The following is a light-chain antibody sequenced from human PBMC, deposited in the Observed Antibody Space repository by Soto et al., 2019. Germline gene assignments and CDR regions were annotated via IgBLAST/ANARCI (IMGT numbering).Light chain of an antibody. CDR2: DAT. Sequence: VLTQSPANLSLSPGESAALSCRASQSVGSYLDWLQQVPGQAPRLLIYDATNRANGIPAKFRGSGSGTDFTLTISSLEPEDFALYFCLQRASWPHTFGPGTKVEIK. CDR1: QSVGSY. J-gene: IGKJ3*01. V-gene: IGKV3-11*01. CDR3: LQRASWPHT.